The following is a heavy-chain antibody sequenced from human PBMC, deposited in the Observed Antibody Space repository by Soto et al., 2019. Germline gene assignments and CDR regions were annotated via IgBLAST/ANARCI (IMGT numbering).Heavy chain of an antibody. D-gene: IGHD3-22*01. CDR1: GGTFSSYA. V-gene: IGHV1-69*13. Sequence: SVKVSCKASGGTFSSYAISWVRQAPGQGLEWMGGIIPIFGTANYAQKFQGRVTITADASTTTAYMELSSLRSEDTAVYYCARDLKRYYDSSGYGYYYYGMDAWGQGTTVTVSS. J-gene: IGHJ6*02. CDR2: IIPIFGTA. CDR3: ARDLKRYYDSSGYGYYYYGMDA.